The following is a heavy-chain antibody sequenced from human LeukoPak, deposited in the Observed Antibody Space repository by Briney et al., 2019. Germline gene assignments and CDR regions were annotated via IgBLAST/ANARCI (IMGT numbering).Heavy chain of an antibody. V-gene: IGHV3-7*01. D-gene: IGHD6-19*01. CDR2: IKQDGSEK. J-gene: IGHJ4*02. CDR3: ARSSRSGWRFDC. CDR1: GFTFSGFW. Sequence: GGSLRLSCAVSGFTFSGFWMTWVRQAPGKGLEWVADIKQDGSEKYYVDSLKGRITISRDNANNSLHLQMTSLRAEDTAVYYGARSSRSGWRFDCWGQGTLVTVSS.